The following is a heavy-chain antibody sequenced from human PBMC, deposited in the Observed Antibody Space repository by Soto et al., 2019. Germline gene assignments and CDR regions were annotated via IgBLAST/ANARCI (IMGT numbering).Heavy chain of an antibody. V-gene: IGHV4-59*01. CDR1: GGSISIYY. CDR3: ARVFPLYYYYGMDV. D-gene: IGHD3-9*01. CDR2: IYYSGST. J-gene: IGHJ6*02. Sequence: SETLSLTCTVSGGSISIYYWSWIRHPPGKGLEWIGYIYYSGSTNYNPSLKSRVTISVDTSKNQFSLKLSSVTAADTAVYYCARVFPLYYYYGMDVWGQGTTVTVSS.